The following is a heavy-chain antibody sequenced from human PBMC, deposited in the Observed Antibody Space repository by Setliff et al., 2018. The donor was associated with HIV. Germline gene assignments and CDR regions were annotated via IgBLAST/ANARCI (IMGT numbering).Heavy chain of an antibody. J-gene: IGHJ6*03. D-gene: IGHD6-13*01. Sequence: PSETLSLTCTVSGGSISSSSYYWGWIRQPPGKGLQWIGSIYYRGSTYYNPSLKSRVTISVGTSKNQISLKLRSVTAADTALYYCARGRYRSRWYASDHYYIDVWGKGTTVTVSS. V-gene: IGHV4-39*01. CDR3: ARGRYRSRWYASDHYYIDV. CDR2: IYYRGST. CDR1: GGSISSSSYY.